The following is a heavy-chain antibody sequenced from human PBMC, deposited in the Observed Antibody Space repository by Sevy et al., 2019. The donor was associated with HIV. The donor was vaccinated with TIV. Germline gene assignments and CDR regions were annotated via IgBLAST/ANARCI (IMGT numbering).Heavy chain of an antibody. V-gene: IGHV4-34*01. Sequence: SETLSLTCAVYGGSFSGYYWSWIRQPPGKGLEWIGEINHSGSTNYNPSLKSRVTILVDTSKNQFSLKLSSVTAADTAVYYCARVPPGIAVAGTYYYYYYGMDVWGQGTTVTVSS. CDR3: ARVPPGIAVAGTYYYYYYGMDV. D-gene: IGHD6-19*01. J-gene: IGHJ6*02. CDR1: GGSFSGYY. CDR2: INHSGST.